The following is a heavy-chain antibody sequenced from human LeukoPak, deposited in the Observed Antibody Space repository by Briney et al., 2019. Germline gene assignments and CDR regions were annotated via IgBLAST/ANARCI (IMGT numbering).Heavy chain of an antibody. CDR1: VDSVSSNSAT. CDR2: RYYRSKWYN. Sequence: SQTFLLTCAISVDSVSSNSATWNWIRQSPSIGLEWPGRRYYRSKWYNDYAVSVKSRITINPDTSKNQFSLQLNSVTPEDTAVYYCARGVRQASGWYDYYYYGMDVWGQGTTVTVSS. D-gene: IGHD6-19*01. CDR3: ARGVRQASGWYDYYYYGMDV. J-gene: IGHJ6*02. V-gene: IGHV6-1*01.